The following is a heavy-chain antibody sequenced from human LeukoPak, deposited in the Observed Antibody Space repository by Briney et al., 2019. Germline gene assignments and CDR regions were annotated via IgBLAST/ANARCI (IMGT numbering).Heavy chain of an antibody. CDR3: ARDPVGNTGSDP. J-gene: IGHJ5*02. V-gene: IGHV4-39*07. CDR1: GDSISRSRYY. D-gene: IGHD1-26*01. CDR2: IYYNART. Sequence: PSETLSLTCTVSGDSISRSRYYWGWIRQPPGKGPEWIGSIYYNARTYYSPSLKSRLTIPLDTSKNQFSLKVSSVTAADTAVYYCARDPVGNTGSDPWGQGTLVTVSS.